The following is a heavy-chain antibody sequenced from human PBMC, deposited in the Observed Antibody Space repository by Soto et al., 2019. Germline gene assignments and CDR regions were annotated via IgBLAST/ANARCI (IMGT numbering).Heavy chain of an antibody. J-gene: IGHJ4*02. D-gene: IGHD5-18*01. Sequence: PGGSLRLSCATSGFTFMSYWMHWVRQTAGKGLVWVSQINSDGSATRYADSVKGRFTISRDNAKNTVYPQMNSLRAGDTAVYYCATLNSFGSDYWGQGTLVTV. CDR1: GFTFMSYW. V-gene: IGHV3-74*01. CDR3: ATLNSFGSDY. CDR2: INSDGSAT.